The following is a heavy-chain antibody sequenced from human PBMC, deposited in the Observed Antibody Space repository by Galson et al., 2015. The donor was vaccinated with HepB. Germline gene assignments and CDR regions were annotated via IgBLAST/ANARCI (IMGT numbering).Heavy chain of an antibody. V-gene: IGHV1-18*01. D-gene: IGHD2-2*02. CDR2: ISAYNGNT. CDR1: GYTFNSYG. Sequence: SVKVSCKASGYTFNSYGISWVRQAPGQGLEWMGWISAYNGNTNYAQKLQGRVTMTTDTSTSTAYMELRSLRSDDTAVYYCARVSRVYCSSTSCYTLDASDIWGQGTMVTVSS. CDR3: ARVSRVYCSSTSCYTLDASDI. J-gene: IGHJ3*02.